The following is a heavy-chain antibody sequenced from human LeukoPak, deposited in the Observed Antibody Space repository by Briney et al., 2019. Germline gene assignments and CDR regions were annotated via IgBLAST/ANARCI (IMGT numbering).Heavy chain of an antibody. CDR1: GFPFNAYN. V-gene: IGHV3-30*02. Sequence: GGSLRLSCTAPGFPFNAYNIHWIRQSPGRGLEWVSFIRNDETEIHYADFAKGRFTISRDRSKNSVYLQMNSLRPDDTALYYCAKDGGRYRFDFWGQGTMVTVSS. J-gene: IGHJ4*02. CDR2: IRNDETEI. D-gene: IGHD3-16*02. CDR3: AKDGGRYRFDF.